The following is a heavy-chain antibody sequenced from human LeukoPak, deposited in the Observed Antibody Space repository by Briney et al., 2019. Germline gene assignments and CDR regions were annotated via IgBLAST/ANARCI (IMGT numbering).Heavy chain of an antibody. CDR2: ISYDGSNK. CDR1: GFTLSDRT. J-gene: IGHJ4*02. D-gene: IGHD4-17*01. V-gene: IGHV3-30-3*01. CDR3: ARDIYGGNSGSLIY. Sequence: SGGSLRLSCAASGFTLSDRTMHWVRQAPGKGLEWVAVISYDGSNKYYADSVKGRFTISRDNSKNTLYLQMNSLRAEDTAVYYCARDIYGGNSGSLIYWGQGTLVTVSS.